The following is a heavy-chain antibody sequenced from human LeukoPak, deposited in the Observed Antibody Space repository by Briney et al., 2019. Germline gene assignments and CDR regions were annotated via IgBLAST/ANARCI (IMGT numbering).Heavy chain of an antibody. D-gene: IGHD3-10*01. CDR1: GASISTGSSY. J-gene: IGHJ4*02. V-gene: IGHV4-61*02. CDR3: ARNGYGSGSSW. CDR2: IHNSGST. Sequence: SETLSLTCTVSGASISTGSSYWSWIRQPAGEGLEWIGRIHNSGSTNYNPSLNSRVTISVDTSKNQISLKLTSVTAADTAVYYCARNGYGSGSSWWGQGTLVTVSS.